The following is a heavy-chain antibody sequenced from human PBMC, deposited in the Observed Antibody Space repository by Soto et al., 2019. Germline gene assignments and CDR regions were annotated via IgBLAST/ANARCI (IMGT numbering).Heavy chain of an antibody. CDR2: IIPIFGTA. J-gene: IGHJ5*02. Sequence: SVKVSCKASGGTFSSYAISWVRQAPGQGLEWMGGIIPIFGTANYAQKFQGRVTITADKSTSTAYMELSSLRSEDTAVYYCARTSIVGATKSWFDPWGQGTLVTVSS. V-gene: IGHV1-69*06. CDR1: GGTFSSYA. D-gene: IGHD1-26*01. CDR3: ARTSIVGATKSWFDP.